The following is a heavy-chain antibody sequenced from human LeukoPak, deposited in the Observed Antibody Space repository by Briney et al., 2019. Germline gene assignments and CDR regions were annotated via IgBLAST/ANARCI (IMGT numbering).Heavy chain of an antibody. Sequence: PSETLSLTCTVSGGSISSGGYYWSWIRQHPGKGLEWIGYIYYSGTTNYNPSLRSRVTAVVDTSKNQLSLKLSSVTAADTAVYYCARVSQEWLGPIDHWGQGTLVTVSS. D-gene: IGHD6-19*01. CDR2: IYYSGTT. CDR1: GGSISSGGYY. V-gene: IGHV4-61*08. CDR3: ARVSQEWLGPIDH. J-gene: IGHJ4*02.